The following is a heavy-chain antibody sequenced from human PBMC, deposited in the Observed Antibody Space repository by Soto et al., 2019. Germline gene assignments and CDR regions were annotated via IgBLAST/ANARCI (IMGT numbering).Heavy chain of an antibody. CDR2: IIPIFGPA. D-gene: IGHD2-15*01. CDR3: ARGEVVVVVTPRQDGFDI. CDR1: AGTFSNYG. Sequence: QVHLVQSGAEVKKPGSSVKVSCKPSAGTFSNYGVTWVRQAPGQGLEWMGGIIPIFGPANYAQKFQGRVTITADEATSTVYMELSSLRSEDTAVYYCARGEVVVVVTPRQDGFDIWGQGTMVTVSS. J-gene: IGHJ3*02. V-gene: IGHV1-69*12.